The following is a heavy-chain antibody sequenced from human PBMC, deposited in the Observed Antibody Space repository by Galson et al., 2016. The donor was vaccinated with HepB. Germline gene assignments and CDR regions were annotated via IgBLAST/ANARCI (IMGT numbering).Heavy chain of an antibody. CDR3: ARHVPPSPAAPPEY. D-gene: IGHD2-2*01. CDR1: GYTFSRYW. V-gene: IGHV5-51*01. J-gene: IGHJ4*02. CDR2: IYPGDSDT. Sequence: SGAEVKKPGESLKISCKASGYTFSRYWIGWVRQMPGKGLEWMGIIYPGDSDTRYSPSFQDQVTISADKSINTAYLRWSSLKASDSAMYFCARHVPPSPAAPPEYWGQGTLVTVSS.